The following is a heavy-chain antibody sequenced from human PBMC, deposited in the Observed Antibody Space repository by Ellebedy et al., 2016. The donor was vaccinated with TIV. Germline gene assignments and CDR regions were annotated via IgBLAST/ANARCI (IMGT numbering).Heavy chain of an antibody. CDR3: ARGQQPTGEVDY. V-gene: IGHV1-69*13. CDR2: IIPIFGTA. CDR1: GGTFSSYA. D-gene: IGHD6-13*01. Sequence: SVKVSXXASGGTFSSYAISWVRQAPGQGLEWMGGIIPIFGTANYAQKFQGRVTITADESTSTAYMELSSLRSEDTAVYYCARGQQPTGEVDYWGQGTLVTVSS. J-gene: IGHJ4*02.